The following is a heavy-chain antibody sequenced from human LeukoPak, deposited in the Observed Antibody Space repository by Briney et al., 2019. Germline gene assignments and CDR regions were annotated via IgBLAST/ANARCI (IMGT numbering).Heavy chain of an antibody. CDR3: ARRGYSYGAFDY. D-gene: IGHD5-18*01. Sequence: SETLSLTCTVSGGSISSYYWGWIRQPPGKGLEWIGSIYYSGSTYYNPSLKSRVTISVDTSKNQFSLKLSSVTAADTAVYYCARRGYSYGAFDYWGQGTLVTVSS. J-gene: IGHJ4*02. V-gene: IGHV4-39*01. CDR1: GGSISSYY. CDR2: IYYSGST.